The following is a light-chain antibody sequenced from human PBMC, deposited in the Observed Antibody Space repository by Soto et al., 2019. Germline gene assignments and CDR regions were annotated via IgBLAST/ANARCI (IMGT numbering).Light chain of an antibody. CDR3: QQYGRSPTT. J-gene: IGKJ5*01. CDR1: QSVSSSY. CDR2: GAS. V-gene: IGKV3-20*01. Sequence: IVWTQSPGTLSLSPGEIATLSCRASQSVSSSYLAWYQQKPGQAPRLLIYGASTRATGIPERFSGNGSGADFTLTISRLEPEDFAVYYCQQYGRSPTTFGQGTRLEIK.